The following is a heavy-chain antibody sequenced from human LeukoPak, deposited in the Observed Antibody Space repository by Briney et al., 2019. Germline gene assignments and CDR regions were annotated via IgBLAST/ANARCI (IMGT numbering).Heavy chain of an antibody. D-gene: IGHD6-13*01. CDR2: IYYSGST. CDR1: GGSISSYY. V-gene: IGHV4-59*12. J-gene: IGHJ3*02. CDR3: ASAAAATIDAFDI. Sequence: SETLSLTCTVSGGSISSYYWSWIRQPPGKGLEWIGYIYYSGSTNYNPSLKSRVTISVDKSKNQFSLKLSSVTAADTAVYYCASAAAATIDAFDIWGQGTMVTVSS.